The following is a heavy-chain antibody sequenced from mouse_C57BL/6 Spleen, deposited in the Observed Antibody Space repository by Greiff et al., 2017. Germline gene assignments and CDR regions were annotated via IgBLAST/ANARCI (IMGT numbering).Heavy chain of an antibody. CDR1: GFSFNTYA. J-gene: IGHJ3*01. CDR2: IRSKSNNYAT. D-gene: IGHD2-5*01. Sequence: DVMLVESGGGLVQPKGSLKLSCAASGFSFNTYAMNWVRQAPGKGLEWVARIRSKSNNYATYYADSVKDRFTISRDDSESMLYLQMNNLKTEDTAMYYCVRQAIVTTEGFAYWGQGTLVTVSA. V-gene: IGHV10-1*01. CDR3: VRQAIVTTEGFAY.